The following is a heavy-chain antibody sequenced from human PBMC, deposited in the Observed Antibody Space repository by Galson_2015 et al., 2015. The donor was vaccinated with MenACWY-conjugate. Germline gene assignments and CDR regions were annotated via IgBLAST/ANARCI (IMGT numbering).Heavy chain of an antibody. CDR3: ARVGQWLGRDYFDY. CDR2: IYSSGNS. V-gene: IGHV3-53*05. CDR1: GFSVSGSY. J-gene: IGHJ4*02. Sequence: SLRLSCAASGFSVSGSYMTWVRQAPGKGLEWVSVIYSSGNSHHAESVKGRLTISRDTSQNTVYLQMNSLRFEDTAVYYCARVGQWLGRDYFDYWGQGTLVTVSS. D-gene: IGHD6-19*01.